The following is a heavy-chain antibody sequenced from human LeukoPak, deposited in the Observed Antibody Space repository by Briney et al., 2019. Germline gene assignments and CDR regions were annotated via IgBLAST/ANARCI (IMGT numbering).Heavy chain of an antibody. CDR2: INPNSGGT. V-gene: IGHV1-2*02. CDR3: AKVRVAVAAAGAIPDYFDY. J-gene: IGHJ4*02. CDR1: GYTFTSYG. Sequence: ASVKVSCKASGYTFTSYGISWVRQAPGQGLEWVGWINPNSGGTNYAQKFQGRVTMTRDTSISTAYMELSRLRSDDTAVYYCAKVRVAVAAAGAIPDYFDYWGQGTLVTVSS. D-gene: IGHD6-13*01.